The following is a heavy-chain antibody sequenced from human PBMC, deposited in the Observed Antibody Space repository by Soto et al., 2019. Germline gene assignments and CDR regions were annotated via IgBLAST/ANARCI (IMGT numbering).Heavy chain of an antibody. J-gene: IGHJ4*02. V-gene: IGHV3-23*01. Sequence: GGSLRLSCAASGFTFSSYAMSWVRQAPGKGLEWVSAISGSGGSTYYADSVKGRFTISRDNSKNTLYLQMNSLRAEDTAVYYCARGRGATYYDILTGYPKFRGRFDYWGQGTLVTVSS. CDR3: ARGRGATYYDILTGYPKFRGRFDY. CDR1: GFTFSSYA. CDR2: ISGSGGST. D-gene: IGHD3-9*01.